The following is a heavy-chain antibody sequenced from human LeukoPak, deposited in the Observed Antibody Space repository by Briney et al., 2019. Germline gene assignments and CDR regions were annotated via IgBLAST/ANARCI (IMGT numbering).Heavy chain of an antibody. J-gene: IGHJ4*02. CDR1: GFTFSSYG. V-gene: IGHV3-30*02. D-gene: IGHD2/OR15-2a*01. CDR2: IRYDGSNK. CDR3: AKDFNFYETGGDY. Sequence: GGSLRLSCVASGFTFSSYGMHWVRQAPGKGLEWVAFIRYDGSNKYYVDSVKGRFTISRDNSKNALYLQMNSLRAEDTAVYYCAKDFNFYETGGDYWGQGTLVTVSS.